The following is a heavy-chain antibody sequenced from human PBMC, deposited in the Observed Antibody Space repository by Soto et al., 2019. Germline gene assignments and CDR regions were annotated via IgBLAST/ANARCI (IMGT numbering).Heavy chain of an antibody. J-gene: IGHJ6*02. D-gene: IGHD5-12*01. Sequence: SGPTLVNPTQTLTLTCTFSGFSLSTSGMCVSWIRQPPGKALEWLALIDWDDDKYYSTSLKTRLTISKDTSKNQVVLTMTNMDPVDTATYYCARSLFENGYIPADGMDVWGQGTTVTVSS. CDR3: ARSLFENGYIPADGMDV. V-gene: IGHV2-70*01. CDR2: IDWDDDK. CDR1: GFSLSTSGMC.